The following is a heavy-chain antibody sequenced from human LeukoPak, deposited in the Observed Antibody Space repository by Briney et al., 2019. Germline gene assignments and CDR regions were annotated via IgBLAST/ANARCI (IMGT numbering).Heavy chain of an antibody. CDR3: ARDPGDRYYNYYMDV. V-gene: IGHV1-2*02. D-gene: IGHD7-27*01. CDR2: INPNSGDT. J-gene: IGHJ6*03. Sequence: ASVKVSCKASGYTFTGYYMHWVRQAPGQGLEWMGWINPNSGDTNYAQKFQGRVTMTRDTSIGTACMELSRLRTDDPDVYYCARDPGDRYYNYYMDVWGKGTTVTVAS. CDR1: GYTFTGYY.